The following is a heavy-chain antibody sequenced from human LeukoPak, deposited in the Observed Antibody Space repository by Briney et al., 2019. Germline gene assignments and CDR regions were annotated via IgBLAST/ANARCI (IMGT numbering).Heavy chain of an antibody. CDR3: ARGQTYYYDGSGNFYFDY. V-gene: IGHV3-30*03. Sequence: PGRSLRLSCAASGYTFSSFGVNWVRQAPGKGLEWVAGISYDGSNKYYVDSAKGRFTISRDNSKNTLYLQMNSLRDEDTAVYFCARGQTYYYDGSGNFYFDYWGQGTLVTVSS. J-gene: IGHJ4*02. D-gene: IGHD3-22*01. CDR1: GYTFSSFG. CDR2: ISYDGSNK.